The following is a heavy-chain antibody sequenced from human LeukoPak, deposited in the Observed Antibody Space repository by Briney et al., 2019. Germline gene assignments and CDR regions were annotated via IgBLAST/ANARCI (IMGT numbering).Heavy chain of an antibody. Sequence: GGSLRLSCAVSGFTFSGWVMLWVRQAPGMGLEYVSSIDPNGEASYYANSVKGRFSISRDNSNNMLYLQMGSLTSADMGVYYCAAQGGRTGAYDPWGQGTLVTVAS. CDR2: IDPNGEAS. D-gene: IGHD3/OR15-3a*01. V-gene: IGHV3-64*01. CDR3: AAQGGRTGAYDP. CDR1: GFTFSGWV. J-gene: IGHJ5*02.